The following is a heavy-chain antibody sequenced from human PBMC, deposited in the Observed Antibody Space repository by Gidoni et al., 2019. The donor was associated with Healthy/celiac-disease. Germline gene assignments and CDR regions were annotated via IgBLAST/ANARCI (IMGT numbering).Heavy chain of an antibody. CDR1: GCSISSSRYY. Sequence: QLQLQESGPGLVKPSETLSLTCTFSGCSISSSRYYWGWIRQPPGKGLEWIGSIHYSGSTYYNPSLKSRVTISVDTSKNQFSLKLSSVTAADTAVYYCARQYYDFWSGYYTGYYGMDVWGQGTTVTVSS. CDR2: IHYSGST. D-gene: IGHD3-3*01. J-gene: IGHJ6*02. CDR3: ARQYYDFWSGYYTGYYGMDV. V-gene: IGHV4-39*01.